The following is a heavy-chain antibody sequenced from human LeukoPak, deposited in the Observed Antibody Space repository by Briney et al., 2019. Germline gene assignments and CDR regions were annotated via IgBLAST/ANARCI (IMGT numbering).Heavy chain of an antibody. D-gene: IGHD5-18*01. J-gene: IGHJ4*02. CDR3: TRDLYTYGSESPFDS. Sequence: GSLRLSCTASGFTFSSYSLNWVRQAPGKGLEWVSSISSSSRYIYYADSVKGRFSISRDNAKNSLYLQMNSLRAEDTAVYYCTRDLYTYGSESPFDSWGQGTPVTVSS. CDR2: ISSSSRYI. CDR1: GFTFSSYS. V-gene: IGHV3-21*01.